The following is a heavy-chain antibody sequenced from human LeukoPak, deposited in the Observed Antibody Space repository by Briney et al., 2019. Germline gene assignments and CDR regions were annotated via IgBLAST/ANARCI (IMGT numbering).Heavy chain of an antibody. D-gene: IGHD2-2*01. V-gene: IGHV4-34*01. Sequence: PSETLSLTCAVYGGSFSGYYWSWIRQPPGKGLEWIGEINHSGSTNYNPSLKSRVIISVDTSKNQFSLKLSSVTAADTAVYYCARHCSSTSCYYYYYYYGMDVWGQGTTVTVSS. J-gene: IGHJ6*02. CDR1: GGSFSGYY. CDR2: INHSGST. CDR3: ARHCSSTSCYYYYYYYGMDV.